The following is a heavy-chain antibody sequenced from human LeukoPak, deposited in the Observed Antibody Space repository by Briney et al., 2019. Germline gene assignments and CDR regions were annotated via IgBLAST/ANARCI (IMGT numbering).Heavy chain of an antibody. V-gene: IGHV1-18*01. Sequence: ASVKVSCKASGYTFTSYGISWVRQAPGQGLEWMGWISAYNGNTNYAQKLQGRVTMTTDTSTSTAYMELRSLRSDDTAVYYCASGRNRYDFWSGYYTGPDFDYWGQGTLVTVSS. J-gene: IGHJ4*02. CDR1: GYTFTSYG. CDR3: ASGRNRYDFWSGYYTGPDFDY. D-gene: IGHD3/OR15-3a*01. CDR2: ISAYNGNT.